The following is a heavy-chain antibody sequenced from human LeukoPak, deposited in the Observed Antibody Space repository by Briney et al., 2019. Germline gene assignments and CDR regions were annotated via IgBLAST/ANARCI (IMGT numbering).Heavy chain of an antibody. Sequence: PGGSLTLSWAASGFTFSSYAMSWVRQAPGVGLEWVSSIGSSGDITYYADYVKGRFTISRDNSKNTLYLQMNSLRAEDTAVYYCARDIDNGDYVVYWGEGTLVPVSS. V-gene: IGHV3-23*01. J-gene: IGHJ4*02. D-gene: IGHD4-17*01. CDR3: ARDIDNGDYVVY. CDR1: GFTFSSYA. CDR2: IGSSGDIT.